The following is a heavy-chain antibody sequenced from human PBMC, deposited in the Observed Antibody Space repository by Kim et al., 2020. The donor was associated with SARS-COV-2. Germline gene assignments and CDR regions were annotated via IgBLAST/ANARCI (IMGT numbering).Heavy chain of an antibody. V-gene: IGHV3-23*01. CDR3: AKGKIGD. Sequence: GGSLRLSCVGSGFTFNNYAMSWVRQAPGKGLEWVSGIISTGGSTYYADSVKGRFTISRDNSKNTLYLQMNSVRAEDTAVYYGAKGKIGDWGQGA. CDR2: IISTGGST. CDR1: GFTFNNYA. J-gene: IGHJ4*02.